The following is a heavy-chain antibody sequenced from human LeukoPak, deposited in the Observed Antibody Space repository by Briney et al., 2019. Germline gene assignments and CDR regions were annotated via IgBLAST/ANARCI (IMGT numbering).Heavy chain of an antibody. D-gene: IGHD2-15*01. CDR2: INHNGST. CDR3: ARGISDCSGGSCYSPYAFDI. J-gene: IGHJ3*02. Sequence: AETLSLTCAVYGGSFSGYYWSWIRQPPGKGLEWIGEINHNGSTKYNPSLKSRVSISVDTSKIQFSLKLSSVTAADTAVYYCARGISDCSGGSCYSPYAFDIWGQGTMVTVPS. CDR1: GGSFSGYY. V-gene: IGHV4-34*01.